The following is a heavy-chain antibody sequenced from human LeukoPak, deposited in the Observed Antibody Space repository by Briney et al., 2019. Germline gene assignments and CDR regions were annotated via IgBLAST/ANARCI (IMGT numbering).Heavy chain of an antibody. CDR2: IYYSGST. D-gene: IGHD1-26*01. Sequence: PSETLSLTCTVSGSSISSYYWSWIRQPPGKGLEWIGHIYYSGSTNYNPSLKSRVTISVDTSKNQFSLKLSSVTAADTAVYYCARAGGSSGSYFAFDIWGQGTMVTVSS. CDR1: GSSISSYY. V-gene: IGHV4-59*01. CDR3: ARAGGSSGSYFAFDI. J-gene: IGHJ3*02.